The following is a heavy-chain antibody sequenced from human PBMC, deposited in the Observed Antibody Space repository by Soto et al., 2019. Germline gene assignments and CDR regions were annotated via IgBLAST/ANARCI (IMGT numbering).Heavy chain of an antibody. D-gene: IGHD3-16*01. J-gene: IGHJ6*02. CDR1: GYTFTSYG. V-gene: IGHV1-18*01. CDR3: ALAGALGENYYYYGMDV. CDR2: ISAYNGNT. Sequence: QVQLVQSGAEVKKPGASVKVSCKASGYTFTSYGISWVRQAPGQGLEWMGWISAYNGNTNYAQKLQGRVTMTTDTSTSTAYMELRSLSSDDTAVYYCALAGALGENYYYYGMDVWGQGTTVTVS.